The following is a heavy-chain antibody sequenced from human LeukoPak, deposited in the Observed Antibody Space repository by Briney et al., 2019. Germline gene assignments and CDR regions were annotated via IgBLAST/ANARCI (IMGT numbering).Heavy chain of an antibody. D-gene: IGHD1-7*01. J-gene: IGHJ6*03. CDR2: IVVGSGNT. Sequence: RTSVKVSCKASGFTFTSSAVQWVRQARGQRLEWIGWIVVGSGNTNYAQKFQERVTITRDTSTSTAYMELSSLRSEDTAVYYCAADLKLLAPYYMDVWGKGPRSPSP. CDR1: GFTFTSSA. CDR3: AADLKLLAPYYMDV. V-gene: IGHV1-58*01.